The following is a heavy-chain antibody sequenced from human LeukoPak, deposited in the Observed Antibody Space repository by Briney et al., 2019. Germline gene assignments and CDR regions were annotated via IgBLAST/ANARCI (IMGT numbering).Heavy chain of an antibody. D-gene: IGHD5-18*01. Sequence: SETLSLTCTVSGGSISSGSYYWSWIRQPAGTGLEWIGRIYTSGSTNYNPSLKSRVTISVDTSKNQFSLKLSSVTAADTAVYYCTSGGYSSGSDYWGQGTLVTVSS. V-gene: IGHV4-61*02. CDR2: IYTSGST. CDR3: TSGGYSSGSDY. CDR1: GGSISSGSYY. J-gene: IGHJ4*02.